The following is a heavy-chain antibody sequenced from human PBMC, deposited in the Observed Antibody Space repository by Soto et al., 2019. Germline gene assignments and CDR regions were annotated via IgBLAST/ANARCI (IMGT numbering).Heavy chain of an antibody. J-gene: IGHJ6*02. Sequence: PSETLSLTCTVSGGSISSSSYYWGWIRQPPGKGLEWIGSIYYSGSTYYNPSLKSRVTISVDTSKNQFSLKLSSVTAADTAVYYCARHPRSGGSSGRDEDGMDVWGQGTTVTVYS. D-gene: IGHD2-15*01. V-gene: IGHV4-39*01. CDR1: GGSISSSSYY. CDR3: ARHPRSGGSSGRDEDGMDV. CDR2: IYYSGST.